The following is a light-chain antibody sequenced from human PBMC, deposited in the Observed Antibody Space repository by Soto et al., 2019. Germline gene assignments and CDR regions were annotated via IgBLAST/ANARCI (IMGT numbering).Light chain of an antibody. CDR1: QSISSH. Sequence: DIQMPQSPSSLSASVGDRVTITCRASQSISSHLNWYQQKPGKAPKVLIHAASILQSGVPSRFSGSGSGTEFTLTISSLQPDDFATYYCQHYNSYSEAFGQGTKVDI. CDR2: AAS. V-gene: IGKV1-16*01. J-gene: IGKJ1*01. CDR3: QHYNSYSEA.